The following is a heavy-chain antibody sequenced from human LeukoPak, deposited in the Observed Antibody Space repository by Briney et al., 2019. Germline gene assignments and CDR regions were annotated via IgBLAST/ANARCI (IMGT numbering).Heavy chain of an antibody. CDR1: GGSISSYY. V-gene: IGHV4-4*07. CDR3: ARVGSSYPFEAFDI. J-gene: IGHJ3*02. CDR2: IYTCGST. D-gene: IGHD6-13*01. Sequence: SETPSLTCTVSGGSISSYYWSWIRQPAGKGLEWIGRIYTCGSTNYNPSLKSRVTMSVDTSKNQFSLKLSSVTAADTAVYYCARVGSSYPFEAFDIWGQGTMVTVSS.